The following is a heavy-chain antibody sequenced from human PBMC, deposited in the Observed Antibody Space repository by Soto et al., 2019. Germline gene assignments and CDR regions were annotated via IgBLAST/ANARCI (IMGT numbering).Heavy chain of an antibody. J-gene: IGHJ5*02. Sequence: GGSLRLSCAASGFTFRSFTMNWVRQASGKGLEWVSTISSNSAYIYYTDALRGRFTISRDNAKNSLHLQMNSLRAEDTAVYYCTRDASRDSSARGWFDPWGPGTLVTVSS. D-gene: IGHD6-13*01. CDR2: ISSNSAYI. CDR1: GFTFRSFT. V-gene: IGHV3-21*01. CDR3: TRDASRDSSARGWFDP.